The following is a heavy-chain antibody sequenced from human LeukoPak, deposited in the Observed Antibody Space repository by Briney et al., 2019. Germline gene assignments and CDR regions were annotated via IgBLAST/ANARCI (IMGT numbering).Heavy chain of an antibody. CDR3: ARHDYGGHGGADY. CDR1: GYSFTTYW. CDR2: IYPDDSDT. Sequence: GESLKISCKASGYSFTTYWIGWVRQMPRKGLEWMGIIYPDDSDTRYSPSFQGQVTISADKSISTAYLQWTSLTASDTAMYYCARHDYGGHGGADYWGQGTLVTVSS. D-gene: IGHD4-23*01. J-gene: IGHJ4*02. V-gene: IGHV5-51*01.